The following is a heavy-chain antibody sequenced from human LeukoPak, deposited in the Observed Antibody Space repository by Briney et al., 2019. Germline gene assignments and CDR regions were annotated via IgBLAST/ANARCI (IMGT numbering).Heavy chain of an antibody. D-gene: IGHD6-13*01. J-gene: IGHJ1*01. CDR2: ISSSSSTI. Sequence: GGSLRLSCAASGFTFSSYSMNWVRQALGKGLEWVSYISSSSSTIYYADSVKGRFTISRDNAKNSLYLQMNSLRAEDTAVYYCARDLISSSWYEEYFQHWGQGTLVTVSS. CDR3: ARDLISSSWYEEYFQH. CDR1: GFTFSSYS. V-gene: IGHV3-48*01.